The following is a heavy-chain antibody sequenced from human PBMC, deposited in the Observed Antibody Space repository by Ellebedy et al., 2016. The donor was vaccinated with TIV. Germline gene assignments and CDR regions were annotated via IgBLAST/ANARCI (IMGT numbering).Heavy chain of an antibody. CDR1: GYTFTSYY. V-gene: IGHV1-46*01. D-gene: IGHD5-18*01. Sequence: ASVKVSCXASGYTFTSYYMHWVRQAPGQGLEWMGIINPSGGSTSYAQKFQGRVTMTRDTSTSTVYMELSSLRSEDTAVYYCARDGAYSYGTTAEGGPLDYWGQGTLVTVSS. CDR3: ARDGAYSYGTTAEGGPLDY. J-gene: IGHJ4*02. CDR2: INPSGGST.